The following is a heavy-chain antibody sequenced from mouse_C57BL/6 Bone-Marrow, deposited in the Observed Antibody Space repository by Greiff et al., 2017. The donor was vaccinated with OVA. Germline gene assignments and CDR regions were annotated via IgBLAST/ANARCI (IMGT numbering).Heavy chain of an antibody. J-gene: IGHJ4*01. V-gene: IGHV5-6*01. CDR2: ISSGGSYT. D-gene: IGHD2-14*01. CDR1: GFTFSSYG. CDR3: ARHEVWVRDYAMDY. Sequence: EVKLMESGGDLVKPGGSLKLSCAASGFTFSSYGMSWVRQTPDKRLEWVATISSGGSYTYYPDSVKGRFTISRDNAKNTLYLQMSSLKSEDTAMYYCARHEVWVRDYAMDYWGQGTSVTVSS.